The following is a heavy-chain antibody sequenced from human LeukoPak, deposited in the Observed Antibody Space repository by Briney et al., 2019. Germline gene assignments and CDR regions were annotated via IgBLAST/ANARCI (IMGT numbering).Heavy chain of an antibody. Sequence: PSETLSLTCTVSGGSISSSSYYWGWIRQPPGKGLEWIGSIYYSGSTYYNPSLKSRVTISVDTSKNQFSLKLSSVTAADTAVYYCARVNSGSYGEVDYWGQGTLVTVSS. J-gene: IGHJ4*02. CDR1: GGSISSSSYY. V-gene: IGHV4-39*07. CDR3: ARVNSGSYGEVDY. CDR2: IYYSGST. D-gene: IGHD1-26*01.